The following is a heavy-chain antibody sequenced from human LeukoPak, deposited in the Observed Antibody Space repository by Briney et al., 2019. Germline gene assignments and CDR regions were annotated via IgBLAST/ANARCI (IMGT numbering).Heavy chain of an antibody. CDR3: ARGRVLLWFGNKAYYFDY. CDR1: GGSFSGYY. V-gene: IGHV4-34*01. Sequence: PSETLSLTCAVYGGSFSGYYWSWIRQPPGKGLEWIGEINHSGSTNYNPSLKSRVTISVDTSKNQFSLKLSSVTAADTAVHYCARGRVLLWFGNKAYYFDYWGQGTLVTVSS. D-gene: IGHD3-10*01. J-gene: IGHJ4*02. CDR2: INHSGST.